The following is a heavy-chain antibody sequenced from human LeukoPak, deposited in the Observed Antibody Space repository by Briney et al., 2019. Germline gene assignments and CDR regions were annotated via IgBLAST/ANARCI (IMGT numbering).Heavy chain of an antibody. CDR1: GFSFSGYR. CDR3: VRLFLGPDY. D-gene: IGHD3-3*01. CDR2: KDNDGSSK. J-gene: IGHJ4*02. V-gene: IGHV3-74*01. Sequence: GGALRLSCAASGFSFSGYRTHWVRHAPAKGLMWVSRKDNDGSSKIYADSVKGRFTISRDNAKKALYLQMNSLRVEYSSVYYCVRLFLGPDYWGQGTLVTVSS.